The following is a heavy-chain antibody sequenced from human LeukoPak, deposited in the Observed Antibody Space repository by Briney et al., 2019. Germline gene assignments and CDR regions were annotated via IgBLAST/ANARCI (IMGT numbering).Heavy chain of an antibody. D-gene: IGHD6-25*01. Sequence: SSETLSLTCTVSGGSISSYYWSWIRQPPGKGLEWIGYIYYSGSTNYNPSLKRRVTISVDTSKNQFSLKMSSVTAADTAVYYCARDSGYVEYSDYWGQGTLVTVSS. CDR3: ARDSGYVEYSDY. CDR2: IYYSGST. J-gene: IGHJ4*02. CDR1: GGSISSYY. V-gene: IGHV4-59*01.